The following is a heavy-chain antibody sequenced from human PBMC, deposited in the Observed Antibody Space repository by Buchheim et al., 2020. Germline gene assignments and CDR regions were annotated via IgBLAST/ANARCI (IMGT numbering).Heavy chain of an antibody. D-gene: IGHD1-26*01. CDR2: ISYDGSNK. CDR1: GFTFSSYA. J-gene: IGHJ4*02. V-gene: IGHV3-30-3*01. CDR3: AKETAWELGSYFDY. Sequence: QVQLVESGGGVVQPGRSLRLSCAASGFTFSSYAMHWVRQAPGKGLEWVAVISYDGSNKYYADSVKGRFTISRDNSKNTLYLQMNSLRAEDTAVYYCAKETAWELGSYFDYWGQGTL.